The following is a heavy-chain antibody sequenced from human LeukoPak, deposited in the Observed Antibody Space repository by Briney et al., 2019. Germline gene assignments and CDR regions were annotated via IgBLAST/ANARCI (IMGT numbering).Heavy chain of an antibody. D-gene: IGHD4-17*01. V-gene: IGHV3-30*02. J-gene: IGHJ6*02. CDR3: AKDRGRRNGDYCYYYGMDV. Sequence: GGSLRLSCAASGFTFSSYGMHWVRQAPGKGLEWVAFIRYDGSNKYYADSVKGRFTISRDNSKNTLYLQMNSLRAEDTAVYYCAKDRGRRNGDYCYYYGMDVWGQGTTVTVSS. CDR1: GFTFSSYG. CDR2: IRYDGSNK.